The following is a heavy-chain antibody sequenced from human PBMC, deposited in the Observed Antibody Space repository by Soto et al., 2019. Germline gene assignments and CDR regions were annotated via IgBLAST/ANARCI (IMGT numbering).Heavy chain of an antibody. D-gene: IGHD6-19*01. CDR1: GFTFSSYW. CDR2: INSDGSST. CDR3: AKLAVAGYFDY. V-gene: IGHV3-74*01. Sequence: GGSLRLSCAASGFTFSSYWMHWVRQAPGKGLVWVSRINSDGSSTSYADSVKGRFTISRDNAKNTLYLQMNSLRAEDTAVYYCAKLAVAGYFDYWGQGTLVTVSS. J-gene: IGHJ4*02.